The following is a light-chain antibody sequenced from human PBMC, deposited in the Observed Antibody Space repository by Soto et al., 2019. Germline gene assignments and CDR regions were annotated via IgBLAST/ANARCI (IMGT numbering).Light chain of an antibody. V-gene: IGKV3-20*01. CDR1: QSVSSSC. CDR2: GAS. Sequence: EIVLTQSPGTLSLSPGERATLSCRASQSVSSSCLAWYQQKPGQAPRLLIYGASSRATGIPDRFSGSGSGTYVTLTISRLEPEDFAVYYCQQYGSSPGYTFGQGTKLEIK. J-gene: IGKJ2*01. CDR3: QQYGSSPGYT.